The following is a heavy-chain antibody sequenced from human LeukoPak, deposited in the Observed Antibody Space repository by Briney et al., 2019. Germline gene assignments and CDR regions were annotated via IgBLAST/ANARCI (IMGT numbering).Heavy chain of an antibody. V-gene: IGHV4-39*07. D-gene: IGHD6-13*01. Sequence: PSETLSLTCTVSGGSISSRSYYWGWIRQPPGKGLEWIASIYYSGSTYYNPSLQSRVTISVDTSKNQFSLKLSSVTAADTAVYYCARGWSSSWYNYYYYMDVWGKGTTVTVSS. CDR1: GGSISSRSYY. CDR3: ARGWSSSWYNYYYYMDV. J-gene: IGHJ6*03. CDR2: IYYSGST.